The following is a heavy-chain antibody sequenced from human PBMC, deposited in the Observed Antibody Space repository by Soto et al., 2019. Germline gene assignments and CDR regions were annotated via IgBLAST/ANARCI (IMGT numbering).Heavy chain of an antibody. Sequence: EVQLVESGGGVVKPGGSLRLSCAASGFTFSSYSMNWVSQAPGKGLEWVSSISSSSSYIYYADSVKGRFTISRVNAKNSLYLKMNSRRDEDTAVDYCARGQMGGWEILVSYPFDIWGQGTMVTVSS. D-gene: IGHD1-26*01. CDR2: ISSSSSYI. CDR3: ARGQMGGWEILVSYPFDI. J-gene: IGHJ3*02. CDR1: GFTFSSYS. V-gene: IGHV3-21*01.